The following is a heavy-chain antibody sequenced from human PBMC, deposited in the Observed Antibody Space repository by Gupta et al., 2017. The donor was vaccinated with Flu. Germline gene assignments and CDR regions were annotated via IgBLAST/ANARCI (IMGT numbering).Heavy chain of an antibody. CDR2: IDGDDDT. CDR3: ARETDGGYSYLDY. CDR1: GFSLSTYGIS. D-gene: IGHD5-12*01. V-gene: IGHV2-70*01. Sequence: QVTLTESGPALIKPTQTLTLTCSLSGFSLSTYGISMTWIRQPPGKGLEWLGLIDGDDDTYYTSSLKTRLTSAKDTSKNQVVLTVTNMGPEDTATDFCARETDGGYSYLDYWGQGILGTVSS. J-gene: IGHJ4*02.